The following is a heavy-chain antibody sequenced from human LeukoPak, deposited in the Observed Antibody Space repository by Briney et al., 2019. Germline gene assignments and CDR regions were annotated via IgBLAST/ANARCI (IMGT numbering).Heavy chain of an antibody. CDR3: ARDLTYYYDSSGPEGAFDI. CDR2: IKQDGSEK. D-gene: IGHD3-22*01. Sequence: GGSLRLSCAASGFTFSSYWMSWVRQAPGKGLEWVANIKQDGSEKYYVDSVKGRFTISRDNSKNTLYLQMNSLRAEDTAVYYCARDLTYYYDSSGPEGAFDIWGQGTMVTVSS. V-gene: IGHV3-7*01. J-gene: IGHJ3*02. CDR1: GFTFSSYW.